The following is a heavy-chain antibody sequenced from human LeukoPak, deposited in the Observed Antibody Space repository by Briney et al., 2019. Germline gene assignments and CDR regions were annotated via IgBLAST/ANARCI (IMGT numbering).Heavy chain of an antibody. CDR1: GGSISSYY. J-gene: IGHJ3*02. D-gene: IGHD3-22*01. CDR2: IYTSGST. CDR3: ASFPKYYYDSSGRRAFDI. Sequence: SETLSLTCTVSGGSISSYYWSWIRQPAGKGLEWIGRIYTSGSTNYNPSLKSRVTMSVDTSKNQFSLKLSSVTAADTAVYYCASFPKYYYDSSGRRAFDIWGQGTMVTVSS. V-gene: IGHV4-4*07.